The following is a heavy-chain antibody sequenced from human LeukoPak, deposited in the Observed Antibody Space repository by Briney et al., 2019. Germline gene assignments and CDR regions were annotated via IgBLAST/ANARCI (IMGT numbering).Heavy chain of an antibody. J-gene: IGHJ4*02. CDR3: ARARDYGAMYYFDY. CDR2: TYYRSQWFH. D-gene: IGHD4-17*01. CDR1: GDSVSSNSVA. V-gene: IGHV6-1*01. Sequence: SQTVSLTCAVSGDSVSSNSVAWNWIRQSPSRGLEGLGRTYYRSQWFHDYAVSVKSRLTINPDTSENQFSLQLNSVTPEDAAVYYCARARDYGAMYYFDYWGQGTLVTVSS.